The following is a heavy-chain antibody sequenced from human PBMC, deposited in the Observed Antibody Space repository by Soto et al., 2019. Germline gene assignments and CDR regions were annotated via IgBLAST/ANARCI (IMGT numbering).Heavy chain of an antibody. V-gene: IGHV1-69*13. J-gene: IGHJ4*02. CDR1: GGTFSSYA. D-gene: IGHD5-18*01. Sequence: GASVKVSCKASGGTFSSYAISWVRQAPGQGLEWMGGIIPIFGTANYAQKFQGRVTITADESTSTAYMELSSLRSEDTAVYYCASNNRVRGYSYGPFDYCGQGTLVTVSS. CDR2: IIPIFGTA. CDR3: ASNNRVRGYSYGPFDY.